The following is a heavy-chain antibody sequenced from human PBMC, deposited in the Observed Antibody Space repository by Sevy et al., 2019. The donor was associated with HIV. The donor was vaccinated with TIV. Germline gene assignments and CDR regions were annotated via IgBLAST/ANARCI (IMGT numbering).Heavy chain of an antibody. V-gene: IGHV3-30*18. D-gene: IGHD3-22*01. CDR3: AKTRYHYHISGFFGGTFVPDY. CDR1: GLTFSNYG. J-gene: IGHJ4*01. Sequence: GGSLRLSCAASGLTFSNYGIHWVRQAPGKGLEWLALISFDGSDKYYADSVKGRFTISREDSKNTLYLHLNSLRVEDTAVYYCAKTRYHYHISGFFGGTFVPDYWGHGTLVTVSS. CDR2: ISFDGSDK.